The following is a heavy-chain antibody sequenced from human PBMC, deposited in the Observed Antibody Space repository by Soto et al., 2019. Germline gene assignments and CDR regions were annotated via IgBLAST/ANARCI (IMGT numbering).Heavy chain of an antibody. Sequence: ASVKVSCKASGYTFTSYDINWVRQATGQGLEWMGWMNPNSGNTGYAQKFLGRVTMTRNTSISTAYMELSSLRSEDTAVYYCARRRAYYYDSSGYLYYYGMDVWGQGTTVTVSS. J-gene: IGHJ6*02. CDR2: MNPNSGNT. V-gene: IGHV1-8*01. CDR1: GYTFTSYD. CDR3: ARRRAYYYDSSGYLYYYGMDV. D-gene: IGHD3-22*01.